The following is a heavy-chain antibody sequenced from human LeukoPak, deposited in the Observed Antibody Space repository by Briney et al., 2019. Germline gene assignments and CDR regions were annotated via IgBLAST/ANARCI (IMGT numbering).Heavy chain of an antibody. CDR2: IYYSGST. V-gene: IGHV4-39*07. J-gene: IGHJ5*02. Sequence: SETLSPTCTVSGGSISSSSYYWGWICQPPGKGLEWIGSIYYSGSTYYNPSLKSRVTISVDTSKNQFSLKLSSVTAADTAVYYCASGYYDSSAAFDPWGQGTLVTVSS. CDR3: ASGYYDSSAAFDP. D-gene: IGHD3-22*01. CDR1: GGSISSSSYY.